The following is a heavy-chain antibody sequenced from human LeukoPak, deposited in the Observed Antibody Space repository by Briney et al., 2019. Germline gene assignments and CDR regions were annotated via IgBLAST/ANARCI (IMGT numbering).Heavy chain of an antibody. D-gene: IGHD4-23*01. CDR1: GFTFSSYW. J-gene: IGHJ6*03. V-gene: IGHV3-7*01. Sequence: GGSLRLSFAASGFTFSSYWMSWVRQAPGKGLEWVANIKQDGSEKYYVDSVKGRFTISRDNAKNSLYLQMNSLRAEDTAVYYCARYFVRWSYYYYIDVWGKGTTVTVSS. CDR3: ARYFVRWSYYYYIDV. CDR2: IKQDGSEK.